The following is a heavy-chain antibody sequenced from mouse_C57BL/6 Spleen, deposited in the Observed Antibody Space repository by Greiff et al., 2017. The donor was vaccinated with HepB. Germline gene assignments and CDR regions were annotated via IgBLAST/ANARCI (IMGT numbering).Heavy chain of an antibody. V-gene: IGHV1-52*01. CDR3: ARRGVYYDYDWFAY. CDR1: GYTFTSYW. J-gene: IGHJ3*01. D-gene: IGHD2-4*01. Sequence: VKLQQPGAELVRPGSSVKLSCKASGYTFTSYWMHWVKQRPIQGLEWIGNIDPSDSETHYNQKFKDKATLTVDKSSSTAYMQLSSLTSEDSAVYYCARRGVYYDYDWFAYWGQGTLVTVSA. CDR2: IDPSDSET.